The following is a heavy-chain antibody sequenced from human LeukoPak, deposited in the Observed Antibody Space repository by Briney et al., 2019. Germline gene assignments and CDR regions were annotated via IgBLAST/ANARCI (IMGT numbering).Heavy chain of an antibody. CDR1: GGSISSTSYY. Sequence: PSETLSLTCTVSGGSISSTSYYWGWIRQPPGKGLEWIGSMYYSGSTYYNPSLKSRVTISVDTSKNQLSLKLSSVTAADTAVYYCARSVYSTNADSGGQATLVTVSS. CDR2: MYYSGST. V-gene: IGHV4-39*01. D-gene: IGHD6-13*01. J-gene: IGHJ4*02. CDR3: ARSVYSTNADS.